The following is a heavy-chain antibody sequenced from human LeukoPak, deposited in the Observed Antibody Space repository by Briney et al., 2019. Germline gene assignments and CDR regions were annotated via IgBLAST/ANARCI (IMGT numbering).Heavy chain of an antibody. CDR2: MNPNSGNT. CDR1: GGTFSSYA. D-gene: IGHD2-15*01. CDR3: ARGGCESCYNY. V-gene: IGHV1-8*03. Sequence: ASVKVSCKASGGTFSSYAISWVRQATGQGLEWMGWMNPNSGNTGYAQKFQGRVTITRDTSMNTAYMELSSLRSEDTAVYYCARGGCESCYNYWGQGTLVTVSS. J-gene: IGHJ4*02.